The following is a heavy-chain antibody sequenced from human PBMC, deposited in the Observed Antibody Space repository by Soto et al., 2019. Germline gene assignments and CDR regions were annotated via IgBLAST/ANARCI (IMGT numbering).Heavy chain of an antibody. CDR1: GFTFSSYG. Sequence: QVQLVESGGGVVQPGRSLRLSCAASGFTFSSYGMHWVRQAPGKGLEWVAVIWYDGSNKYYADSVKGRFTISRDNSKNTLYLQMNSLRAEETAVYYCARDFRGDAFDIWGQGTMVTVSS. CDR3: ARDFRGDAFDI. CDR2: IWYDGSNK. J-gene: IGHJ3*02. V-gene: IGHV3-33*01.